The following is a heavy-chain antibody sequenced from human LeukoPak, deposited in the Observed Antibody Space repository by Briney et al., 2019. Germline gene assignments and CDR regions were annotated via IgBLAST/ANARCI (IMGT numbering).Heavy chain of an antibody. D-gene: IGHD2-8*01. CDR3: ARAVLATKSEHWLDS. CDR2: IYYTGST. Sequence: KSSETLSLTCTVSGGSISSFYWSWIRQPPGKGLEWIGYIYYTGSTNYNSSLKSRVTISVDTSKNQFSLNLSSVTAADTAMYYCARAVLATKSEHWLDSWGQGTLVTVSS. CDR1: GGSISSFY. J-gene: IGHJ5*01. V-gene: IGHV4-59*01.